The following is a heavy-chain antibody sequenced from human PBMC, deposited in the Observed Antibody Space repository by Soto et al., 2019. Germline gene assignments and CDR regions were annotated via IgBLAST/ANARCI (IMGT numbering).Heavy chain of an antibody. Sequence: SETLSLTCAVSGGSISSGGYSWSWIRQPPGKGLEWIGYIYHSGSTYYNPSLKSRVTISVDTSKNQFSLKLSSVTAADTAVYYCARDRTDTAMVIGFDYGMDVWGQGTTVTVSS. CDR2: IYHSGST. CDR1: GGSISSGGYS. CDR3: ARDRTDTAMVIGFDYGMDV. J-gene: IGHJ6*02. V-gene: IGHV4-30-2*01. D-gene: IGHD5-18*01.